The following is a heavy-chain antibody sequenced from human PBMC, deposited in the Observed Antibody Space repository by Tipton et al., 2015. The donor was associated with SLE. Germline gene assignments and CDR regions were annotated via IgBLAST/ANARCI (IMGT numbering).Heavy chain of an antibody. Sequence: TLSLTCSVSGGSISSSGYYWGWLRQPPGKGLEWIGTIYYSGGTSYNPSLKSRVTISVDTSKNQFSLKLRSVTAADTAVYYCARHAWGSNWYFDLWGRGTLVTVSS. CDR1: GGSISSSGYY. V-gene: IGHV4-39*01. CDR2: IYYSGGT. CDR3: ARHAWGSNWYFDL. D-gene: IGHD7-27*01. J-gene: IGHJ2*01.